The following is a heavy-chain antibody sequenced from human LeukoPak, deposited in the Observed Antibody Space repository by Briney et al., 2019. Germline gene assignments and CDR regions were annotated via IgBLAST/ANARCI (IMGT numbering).Heavy chain of an antibody. J-gene: IGHJ4*02. V-gene: IGHV4-59*01. Sequence: SETLSLTCTVSGGSISCYYWSWIRQPPGKGLEWIGYIYYSGSTNYNPSLKSRVTISVDTSKNQFSLKLSSVTAADTAVYYCARGIYDYVWGSYRSMEFDYWGQGTLVTVSS. CDR1: GGSISCYY. D-gene: IGHD3-16*02. CDR3: ARGIYDYVWGSYRSMEFDY. CDR2: IYYSGST.